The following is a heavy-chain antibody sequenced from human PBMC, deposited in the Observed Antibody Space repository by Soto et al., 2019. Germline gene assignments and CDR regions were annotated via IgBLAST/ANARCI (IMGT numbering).Heavy chain of an antibody. J-gene: IGHJ4*02. Sequence: GGSLRLSCAASGLTFSSYPIHWVRQAPGKGLEWVGVISFDGNNQYYADSVGGRFTISRDNSKNTVNLQMNGLTPEDTAVYYCAREPYFDYWGQGTMVTVXS. CDR3: AREPYFDY. CDR2: ISFDGNNQ. CDR1: GLTFSSYP. V-gene: IGHV3-30*04.